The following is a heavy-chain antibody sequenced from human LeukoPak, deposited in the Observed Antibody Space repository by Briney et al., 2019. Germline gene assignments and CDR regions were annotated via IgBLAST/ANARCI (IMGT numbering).Heavy chain of an antibody. J-gene: IGHJ4*02. V-gene: IGHV3-23*01. Sequence: GGSLRLSCAASGFTFSSYAMSWVRQAPGKGLEWVSAISGSGGSTYYADSVKGRCTISRDNSKNTLYLQMNSLRAEDTAVYYCAKALTAPGLFDYWGQGTLVTVSS. CDR3: AKALTAPGLFDY. CDR2: ISGSGGST. CDR1: GFTFSSYA. D-gene: IGHD1-14*01.